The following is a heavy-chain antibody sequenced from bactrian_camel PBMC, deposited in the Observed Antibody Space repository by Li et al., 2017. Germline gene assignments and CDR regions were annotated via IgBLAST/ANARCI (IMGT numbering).Heavy chain of an antibody. CDR1: GYTYNRNC. CDR2: IATGSGNT. CDR3: AAQYTGISGCYSTSLDPATFDY. Sequence: DVQLVESGGGSVQAGGSLRLSCAASGYTYNRNCMAWFRQAPGKEREGVARIATGSGNTYYADFVKGRITISQDNAKNTVYLQMSNLKPEDTAMYFCAAQYTGISGCYSTSLDPATFDYWGQGTQVTVS. D-gene: IGHD3*01. J-gene: IGHJ4*01. V-gene: IGHV3S40*01.